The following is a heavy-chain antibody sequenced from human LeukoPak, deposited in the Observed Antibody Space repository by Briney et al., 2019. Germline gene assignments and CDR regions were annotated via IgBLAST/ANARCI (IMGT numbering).Heavy chain of an antibody. V-gene: IGHV4-39*07. J-gene: IGHJ4*02. CDR1: GGSISSCTYS. Sequence: SETLSLTCSVSGGSISSCTYSWGWIRQPPGKGLEWIGSFSCSGSTYYNPSLKSRVTISVDTSKSQFSLYMDSVTAADTAVYYCARGSGYLGVDSWGQGILVTVSS. CDR2: FSCSGST. CDR3: ARGSGYLGVDS. D-gene: IGHD3-22*01.